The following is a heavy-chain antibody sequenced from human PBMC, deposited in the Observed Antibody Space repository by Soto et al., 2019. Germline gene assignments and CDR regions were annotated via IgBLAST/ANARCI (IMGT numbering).Heavy chain of an antibody. J-gene: IGHJ4*02. D-gene: IGHD4-17*01. CDR3: ARDSGDYGDYGFDY. Sequence: QVQLVQSGAEVKKPGASVRVSCKASGYTFTSYGISWVRQAPGQGLEWMGWISAYNGNTNYAQKLQGRVNMTTDTSTSTAYMELRSLRSDATAVYYCARDSGDYGDYGFDYWGQGTLVTVSS. V-gene: IGHV1-18*01. CDR1: GYTFTSYG. CDR2: ISAYNGNT.